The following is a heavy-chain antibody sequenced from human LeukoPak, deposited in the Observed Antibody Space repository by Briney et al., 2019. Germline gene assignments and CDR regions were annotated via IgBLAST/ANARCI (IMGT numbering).Heavy chain of an antibody. CDR3: ARDGFFTDYYYGMDV. CDR1: GFTVSSNY. CDR2: IYSGGST. D-gene: IGHD3-3*01. V-gene: IGHV3-53*01. Sequence: SGGSLRLSCAASGFTVSSNYMSWVRQAPGKGLEWVSVIYSGGSTYYADSVKGRFTISRDNSKNTLYLQMNSLRAEDTAVYYCARDGFFTDYYYGMDVWGQGTTVTVSS. J-gene: IGHJ6*02.